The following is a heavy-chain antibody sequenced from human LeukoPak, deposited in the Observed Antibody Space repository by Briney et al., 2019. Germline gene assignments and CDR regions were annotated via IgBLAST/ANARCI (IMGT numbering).Heavy chain of an antibody. CDR1: GFTFSDYY. CDR2: IYYSGST. CDR3: ARGRSREQQLVDYFDY. J-gene: IGHJ4*02. V-gene: IGHV4-59*01. D-gene: IGHD6-13*01. Sequence: GSLRLSCAASGFTFSDYYMSWIRQPPGKGLEWIGYIYYSGSTNYNPSLKSRVTISVDTSKNQFSLKLSSVTAADTAVYYCARGRSREQQLVDYFDYWGQGTLVTVSS.